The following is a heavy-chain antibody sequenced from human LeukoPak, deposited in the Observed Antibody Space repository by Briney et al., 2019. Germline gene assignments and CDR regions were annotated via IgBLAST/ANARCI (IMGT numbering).Heavy chain of an antibody. V-gene: IGHV3-21*01. CDR3: ATLAVAGRDAFDI. CDR2: ISSSSSYI. D-gene: IGHD6-19*01. CDR1: GFTFSSYS. Sequence: GGSLRLSCAASGFTFSSYSMNWVRQAPGKGLKWVSSISSSSSYIYYADSVKGRFTISRDNAKNSLYLQMNSLRAEDTAVYYCATLAVAGRDAFDIWGQGTMVTVSS. J-gene: IGHJ3*02.